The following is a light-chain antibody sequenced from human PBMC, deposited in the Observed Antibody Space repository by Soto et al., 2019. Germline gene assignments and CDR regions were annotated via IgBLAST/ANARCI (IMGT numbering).Light chain of an antibody. J-gene: IGLJ2*01. CDR3: SSYTSISTLI. V-gene: IGLV2-14*01. CDR2: EVS. CDR1: ISDVAGYNY. Sequence: QLVLTQPASVSGSPGQSITISCTGTISDVAGYNYVSWYQQHPGKAPKLMIYEVSNRPSGVSNRFSGSKSGNTASLTISGLQAEDEADYYCSSYTSISTLIFGGGTKLTV.